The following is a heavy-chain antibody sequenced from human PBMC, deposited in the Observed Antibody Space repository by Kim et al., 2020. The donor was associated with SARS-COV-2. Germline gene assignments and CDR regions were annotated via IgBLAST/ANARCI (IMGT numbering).Heavy chain of an antibody. Sequence: GGSLRLSCAASGFTFDDYAMHWVRQAPGKGLEWVSGISWNSGSIGYADSVKGRFTISRDNAKNSLYLQMNSLRAEDTALYYCAKDIAYYYDSSGYSGFSYWGQGTLVTVSS. CDR2: ISWNSGSI. V-gene: IGHV3-9*01. CDR1: GFTFDDYA. CDR3: AKDIAYYYDSSGYSGFSY. D-gene: IGHD3-22*01. J-gene: IGHJ4*02.